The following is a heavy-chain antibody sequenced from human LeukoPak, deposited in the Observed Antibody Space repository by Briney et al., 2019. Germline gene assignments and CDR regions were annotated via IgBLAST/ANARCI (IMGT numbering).Heavy chain of an antibody. CDR1: GGSISSYY. V-gene: IGHV4-59*08. CDR2: IYYSGST. D-gene: IGHD2-15*01. Sequence: PSETLSLTCTVSGGSISSYYWSWIRQPPGKGLEWIGYIYYSGSTNYNPSLKSRVTISVDTSKNQFSLRLISVTAADTGVYYCARRYCSGGSCYWGGFDPWGQGTLVTVSS. CDR3: ARRYCSGGSCYWGGFDP. J-gene: IGHJ5*01.